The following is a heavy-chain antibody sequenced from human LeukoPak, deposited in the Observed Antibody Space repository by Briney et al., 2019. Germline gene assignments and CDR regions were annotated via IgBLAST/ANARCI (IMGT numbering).Heavy chain of an antibody. D-gene: IGHD3-10*01. Sequence: SETLSLTCTVSGGSVSSGSYYWSWIRQPPGKGLEWIGYIYYSGSTNYNPSLKSRVTISVDTSKNQFSLKLRSVTAADTAVYYCATGTYYYGSGTYYTGGYWFDPWGQGTLVTVSS. CDR3: ATGTYYYGSGTYYTGGYWFDP. J-gene: IGHJ5*02. CDR2: IYYSGST. V-gene: IGHV4-61*01. CDR1: GGSVSSGSYY.